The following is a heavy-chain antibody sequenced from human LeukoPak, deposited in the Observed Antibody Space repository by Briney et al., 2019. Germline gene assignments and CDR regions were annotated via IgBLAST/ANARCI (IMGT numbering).Heavy chain of an antibody. CDR1: GYTLTELS. V-gene: IGHV1-24*01. J-gene: IGHJ3*02. D-gene: IGHD6-13*01. Sequence: ASVKVSSKVSGYTLTELSMHWVRQAPGKGLEWMGGFDPEDGETIYAQKFQGRVTMTEDTSTDTAYMELSSLRSEDTAVYYCATQYSSSSYAFDIWGQGTMVTVSS. CDR3: ATQYSSSSYAFDI. CDR2: FDPEDGET.